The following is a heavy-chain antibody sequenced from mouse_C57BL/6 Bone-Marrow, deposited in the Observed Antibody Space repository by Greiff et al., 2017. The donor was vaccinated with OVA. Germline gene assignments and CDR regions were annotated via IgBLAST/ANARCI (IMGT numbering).Heavy chain of an antibody. CDR2: INSGSSTI. D-gene: IGHD3-3*01. CDR3: ARRGLYAMDY. J-gene: IGHJ4*01. V-gene: IGHV5-17*01. CDR1: GFTFSDYG. Sequence: DVQLVESGGGLVKPGGSLKLSCAASGFTFSDYGMHWVRQAPEKGLEWVAYINSGSSTIYYADTVKGRFTISRDNAKNTLFLQMTSLRSEDTAMYYFARRGLYAMDYWGQGTSVTVSS.